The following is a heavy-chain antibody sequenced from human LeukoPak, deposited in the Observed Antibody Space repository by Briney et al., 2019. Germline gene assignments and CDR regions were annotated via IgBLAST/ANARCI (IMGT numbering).Heavy chain of an antibody. J-gene: IGHJ4*02. Sequence: GGSLRLSCAASGFTVSSNYMSWVRQAPGKGLEWVSVIYSGGSTYYADSVKGRFTISRDNSKNTLYLRMNSLRAEDTAVYYCAVGYSYGFVDYWGQGTLVTVSS. CDR2: IYSGGST. V-gene: IGHV3-66*01. D-gene: IGHD5-18*01. CDR1: GFTVSSNY. CDR3: AVGYSYGFVDY.